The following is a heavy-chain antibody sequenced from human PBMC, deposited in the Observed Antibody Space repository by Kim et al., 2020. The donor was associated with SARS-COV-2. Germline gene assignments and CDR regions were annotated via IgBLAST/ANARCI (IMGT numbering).Heavy chain of an antibody. CDR1: GFTFSSYG. CDR3: ARNILTGYYTFLDY. J-gene: IGHJ4*02. V-gene: IGHV3-33*01. D-gene: IGHD3-9*01. Sequence: GGSLRLSCAASGFTFSSYGMHWVRQAPGKGLEWVAVIWYDGSNKYYADSVKGRFTISRDNSKNTLYLQMNSLRAEDTAVYYCARNILTGYYTFLDYWGQGTLVTVSS. CDR2: IWYDGSNK.